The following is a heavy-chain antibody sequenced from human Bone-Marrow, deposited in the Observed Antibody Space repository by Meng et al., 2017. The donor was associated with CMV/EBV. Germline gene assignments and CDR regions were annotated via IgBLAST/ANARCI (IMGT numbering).Heavy chain of an antibody. J-gene: IGHJ4*02. Sequence: GGSLRLSCAASGFTFSSYAMSWVRQAPGKGLEWVSAISGSGGSTYYADSVKGRFTISRDNSKNTLYLQMNSLRAEDTAVYYCAKGSGYYYGSGRYLDYWGQGTLVTVSS. CDR3: AKGSGYYYGSGRYLDY. CDR2: ISGSGGST. V-gene: IGHV3-23*01. D-gene: IGHD3-10*01. CDR1: GFTFSSYA.